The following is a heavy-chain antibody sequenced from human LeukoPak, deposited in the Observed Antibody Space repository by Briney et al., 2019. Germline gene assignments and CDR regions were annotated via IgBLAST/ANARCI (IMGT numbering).Heavy chain of an antibody. Sequence: GGSLRLSCVASGFTFSRYGMHWVRQAPGKGLEWVAVILLDGSKEFYIDSVKGRFTISRDNSKNTLYLQMNSLRAEDTAVYYCAKESRYEYGYWGQGTLVTVSS. D-gene: IGHD6-6*01. CDR3: AKESRYEYGY. CDR1: GFTFSRYG. J-gene: IGHJ4*02. V-gene: IGHV3-33*06. CDR2: ILLDGSKE.